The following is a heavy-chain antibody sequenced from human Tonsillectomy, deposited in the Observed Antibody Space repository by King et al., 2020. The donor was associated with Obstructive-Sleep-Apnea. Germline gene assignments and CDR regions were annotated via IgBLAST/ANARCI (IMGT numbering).Heavy chain of an antibody. V-gene: IGHV1-8*01. CDR2: VNPNSGRT. Sequence: VQLVESGAEVKKPGASVKVSCKASGFSFTTYDVNWVRQATGQGLEWMGWVNPNSGRTGYAQKFQDRVTMTRDTSKGTAYMELNSLKSEDTAVYYCVGFYYYGMDVWGQGTTVTVSS. CDR3: VGFYYYGMDV. CDR1: GFSFTTYD. J-gene: IGHJ6*02.